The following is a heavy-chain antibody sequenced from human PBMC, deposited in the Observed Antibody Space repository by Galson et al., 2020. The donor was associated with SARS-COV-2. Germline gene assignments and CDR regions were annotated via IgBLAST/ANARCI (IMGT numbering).Heavy chain of an antibody. CDR2: ISYDGRNT. Sequence: GGSLRLSCVASGFTFSIYAIHWVRQAPGKGLEWVAVISYDGRNTYNADSVRGRSTISRDNSKNTLYLQMNSLRAEDTAVYYCARDMNGMAGAFDIWGQGTMVTVSS. D-gene: IGHD6-19*01. V-gene: IGHV3-30*04. CDR1: GFTFSIYA. CDR3: ARDMNGMAGAFDI. J-gene: IGHJ3*02.